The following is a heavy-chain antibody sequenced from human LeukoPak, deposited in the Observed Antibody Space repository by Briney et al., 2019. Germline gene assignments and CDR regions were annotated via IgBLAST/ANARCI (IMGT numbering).Heavy chain of an antibody. J-gene: IGHJ6*03. CDR3: ASLYGAPDYYMDV. CDR2: IYSGGST. D-gene: IGHD4-17*01. V-gene: IGHV3-53*01. CDR1: GFTVSSNY. Sequence: GGSLRLSCAASGFTVSSNYMSWVRQAPGKGLEWVSVIYSGGSTYYADSVKGRFTISRDNSKNTLYLQMNSLRAEDTAVYYCASLYGAPDYYMDVWGKGTTVTVSS.